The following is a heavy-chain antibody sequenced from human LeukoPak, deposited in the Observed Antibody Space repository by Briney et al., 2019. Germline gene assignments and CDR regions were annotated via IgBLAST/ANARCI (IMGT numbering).Heavy chain of an antibody. CDR3: ARVIPWDGYNPYYFDY. Sequence: SVKVSCTPSGYTFTSYDINWVRQAPGQGLEWMGWMNPNSGNTGYAQTFQGRVTITRNTSISTAYMELSSLRSEDTAVYYCARVIPWDGYNPYYFDYWGQGTLVTVSS. CDR1: GYTFTSYD. D-gene: IGHD5-24*01. J-gene: IGHJ4*02. CDR2: MNPNSGNT. V-gene: IGHV1-8*03.